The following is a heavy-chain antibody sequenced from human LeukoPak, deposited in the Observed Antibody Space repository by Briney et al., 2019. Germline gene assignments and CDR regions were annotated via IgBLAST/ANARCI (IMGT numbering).Heavy chain of an antibody. V-gene: IGHV3-53*01. CDR2: IYDGGST. J-gene: IGHJ4*02. CDR3: ARLNSDDTLFDY. CDR1: GFTVSSSY. D-gene: IGHD4-23*01. Sequence: GGSLRLSCAVSGFTVSSSYMNWVRQAPGKGLEWVSVIYDGGSTYYADSVKGRFTISRDNSKNTLYLRMNSLRAEDTAVYYCARLNSDDTLFDYWGQGTQVTVSS.